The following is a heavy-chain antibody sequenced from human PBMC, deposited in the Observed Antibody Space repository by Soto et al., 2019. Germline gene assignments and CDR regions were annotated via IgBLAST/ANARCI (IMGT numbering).Heavy chain of an antibody. V-gene: IGHV3-20*04. CDR3: ARGGATARSYFYMDV. CDR2: VNWNGGTT. CDR1: GFTFDDYG. Sequence: EVRLVESGGGAVRPGGSLRLSCEASGFTFDDYGMTWVRQAPGKGLEWVSGVNWNGGTTGYADSVKGRFTISRDNAKNQLFLKMSSLRADDTAFYYCARGGATARSYFYMDVWANGTTVTV. J-gene: IGHJ6*03. D-gene: IGHD1-26*01.